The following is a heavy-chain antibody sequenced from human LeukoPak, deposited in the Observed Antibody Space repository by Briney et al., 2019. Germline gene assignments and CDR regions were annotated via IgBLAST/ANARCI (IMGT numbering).Heavy chain of an antibody. V-gene: IGHV1-18*01. CDR1: AYAFISNG. CDR3: ARYPVSDSNNWHYYFDH. CDR2: FSCSNGNT. D-gene: IGHD1-1*01. J-gene: IGHJ4*02. Sequence: ASAQSPSRAAAYAFISNGVSCVRRPPPQRVEWRGWFSCSNGNTNYEQKLQGRVIITTDTSTNPSSLELSTLLSDDTAVYYCARYPVSDSNNWHYYFDHWGQGTLLTVSS.